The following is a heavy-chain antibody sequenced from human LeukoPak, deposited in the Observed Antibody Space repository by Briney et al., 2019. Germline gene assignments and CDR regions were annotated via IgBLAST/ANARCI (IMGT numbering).Heavy chain of an antibody. CDR1: GFTFSSYE. D-gene: IGHD1-1*01. CDR2: ISSSGSTI. V-gene: IGHV3-48*03. J-gene: IGHJ4*02. CDR3: ATLVNYWSFDY. Sequence: GGSLRLSCAASGFTFSSYEMNWVGQAPGKSLEWVSYISSSGSTIYYADSVKGRFTISRDNAKNSLYLQMNSLRAEDTAVYYCATLVNYWSFDYWGQGTLVTVSS.